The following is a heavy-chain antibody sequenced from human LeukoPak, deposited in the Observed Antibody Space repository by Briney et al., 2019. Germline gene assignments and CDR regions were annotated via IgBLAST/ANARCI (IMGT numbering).Heavy chain of an antibody. CDR2: IDPDGSST. CDR3: AREDYSNYAPYFDY. V-gene: IGHV3-74*01. D-gene: IGHD4-4*01. Sequence: PGGSLRLSCEASGSTFSQYWMHWVRQAPGKGLVWVSRIDPDGSSTNYADSVKGRFTISRDNAKNTLYLQLNSLRAEDTAVYYCAREDYSNYAPYFDYWGRGTLVTVSS. CDR1: GSTFSQYW. J-gene: IGHJ4*02.